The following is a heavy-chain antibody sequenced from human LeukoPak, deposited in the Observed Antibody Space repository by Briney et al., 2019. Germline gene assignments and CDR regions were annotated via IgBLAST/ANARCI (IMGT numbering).Heavy chain of an antibody. Sequence: PSETLSLTCTVSGGSISSGPYYWGWIRQPPGKGLERLGNIYYGENTYYNPSLKSRVTISIDTSKNQFYLKLSSLTAADTAVYYCARRDDSSGYHKIFDYWGPGTLVTVSS. V-gene: IGHV4-39*01. CDR2: IYYGENT. J-gene: IGHJ4*02. CDR3: ARRDDSSGYHKIFDY. D-gene: IGHD3-22*01. CDR1: GGSISSGPYY.